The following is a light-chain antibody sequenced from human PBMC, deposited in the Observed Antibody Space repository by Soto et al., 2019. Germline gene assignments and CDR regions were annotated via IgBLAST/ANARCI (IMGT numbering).Light chain of an antibody. J-gene: IGKJ3*01. CDR1: QNINTY. CDR2: DAD. Sequence: DIQMTQSPYSLSAAVGDRVTIACRASQNINTYLNWYQQKPGKAPKLLIFDADSLQSGVPSRFSGGGSRTDFTLTITSLQPEDFATYYCQQTSSAPFTFGPGTKVDIK. V-gene: IGKV1-39*01. CDR3: QQTSSAPFT.